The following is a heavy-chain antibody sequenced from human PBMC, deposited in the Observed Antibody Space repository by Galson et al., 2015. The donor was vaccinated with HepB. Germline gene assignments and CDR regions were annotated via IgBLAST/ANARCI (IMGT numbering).Heavy chain of an antibody. D-gene: IGHD1-26*01. CDR1: GFSFSSYG. CDR3: ATSSISSGSYHFYFDY. Sequence: SLRLSCAAYGFSFSSYGMDWVRQAPGKGLEGGAVIRYDGTNKYYADSVKGRFTISRDNSKNTLYLQMDSLRAEDTAVYYCATSSISSGSYHFYFDYWGQGTMVTVSS. J-gene: IGHJ4*02. CDR2: IRYDGTNK. V-gene: IGHV3-33*01.